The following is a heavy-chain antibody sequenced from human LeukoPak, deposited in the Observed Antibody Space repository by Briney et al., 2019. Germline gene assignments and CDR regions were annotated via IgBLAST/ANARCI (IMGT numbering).Heavy chain of an antibody. V-gene: IGHV1-2*02. CDR1: GYTFTGYY. D-gene: IGHD2-15*01. J-gene: IGHJ4*02. CDR3: ARDHCSGGRCYSEGADNNY. CDR2: INPNSGGT. Sequence: ASVKVSCKASGYTFTGYYIHWVRQAPGQGLEWMGWINPNSGGTNYAQKFQGMVTMTRNTSISTAYMEVSRLRSDDTAMYYCARDHCSGGRCYSEGADNNYWGQGTLVTVSS.